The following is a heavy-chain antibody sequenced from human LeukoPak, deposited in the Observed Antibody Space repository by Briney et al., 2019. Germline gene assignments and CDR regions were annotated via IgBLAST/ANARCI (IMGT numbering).Heavy chain of an antibody. CDR3: ARRYCSGGSCYDY. J-gene: IGHJ4*02. D-gene: IGHD2-15*01. Sequence: GESLKISCKGSGYRFITYWISWVRQMPGKGLEWMGIIYPGDSDTTYSPSFQGQVTISADKSISTAYLQWSSLKASDTAMYYCARRYCSGGSCYDYWGQGTLVTVSS. CDR1: GYRFITYW. V-gene: IGHV5-51*01. CDR2: IYPGDSDT.